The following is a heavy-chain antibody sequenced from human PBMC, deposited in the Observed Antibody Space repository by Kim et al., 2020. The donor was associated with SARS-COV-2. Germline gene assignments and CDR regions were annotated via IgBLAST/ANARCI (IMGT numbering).Heavy chain of an antibody. CDR3: VSLHSYYYYGIDV. V-gene: IGHV3-15*01. J-gene: IGHJ6*02. Sequence: YAAPVKGRCTISRDDSKNTLYLQMHSLKTEDTAVYYCVSLHSYYYYGIDVWGQGTTVTVSS. D-gene: IGHD4-4*01.